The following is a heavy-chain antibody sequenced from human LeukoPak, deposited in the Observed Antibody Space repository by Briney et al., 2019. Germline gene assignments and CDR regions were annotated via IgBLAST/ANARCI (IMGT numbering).Heavy chain of an antibody. CDR3: ARRGYWTSIVRGVITPPDY. CDR1: GGSFSGYY. Sequence: SETLSLTCAVYGGSFSGYYWSWIRQPPGKGLEWIGEINHSGSTNYNPSLKSRVTISVDTSKNQFSLKLSSVTAADTAVYYCARRGYWTSIVRGVITPPDYWGQGTLVTVSS. D-gene: IGHD3-10*01. CDR2: INHSGST. J-gene: IGHJ4*02. V-gene: IGHV4-34*01.